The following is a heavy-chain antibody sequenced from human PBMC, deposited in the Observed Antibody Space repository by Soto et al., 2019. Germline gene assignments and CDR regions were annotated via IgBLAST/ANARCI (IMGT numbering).Heavy chain of an antibody. J-gene: IGHJ4*02. CDR2: IYYSGST. Sequence: QLQLQESGPGLVKPSETLSLTCTVSGGSISSSSYYWGWIRQPPGKGLEWIGSIYYSGSTYYNPSLKSRATISVDTSKNQFSLKLSSVTAADTAVYYCARHVVSGFWSGFTDYWGQGTLVTVSS. V-gene: IGHV4-39*01. CDR3: ARHVVSGFWSGFTDY. D-gene: IGHD3-3*01. CDR1: GGSISSSSYY.